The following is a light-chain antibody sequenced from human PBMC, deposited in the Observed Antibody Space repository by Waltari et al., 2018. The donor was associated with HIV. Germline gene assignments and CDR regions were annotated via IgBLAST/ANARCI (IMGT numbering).Light chain of an antibody. J-gene: IGLJ3*02. CDR1: SLRNYY. Sequence: SELTQDPAVSVALGQTVRITCHGASLRNYYATWYQQKPGQAPVLVIYGKNNRPSGIPDRFSGSSSGNTASLTITATQADDEADYYCNSWDTNPEGVVFGGGTKLTVL. CDR3: NSWDTNPEGVV. CDR2: GKN. V-gene: IGLV3-19*01.